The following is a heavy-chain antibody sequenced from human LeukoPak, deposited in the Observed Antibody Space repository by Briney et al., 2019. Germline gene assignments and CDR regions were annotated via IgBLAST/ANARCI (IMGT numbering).Heavy chain of an antibody. D-gene: IGHD3-22*01. CDR3: AKATSAYYYDSSGYPDY. J-gene: IGHJ4*02. CDR2: ISWNSGSI. CDR1: GFTFSSYW. V-gene: IGHV3-9*01. Sequence: SLRLSCAASGFTFSSYWMHWVRQAPGKGLEWVSGISWNSGSIGYADSVKGRFTISRDNAKNSLYLQMNSLRAEDTALYYCAKATSAYYYDSSGYPDYWGQGTLVTVSS.